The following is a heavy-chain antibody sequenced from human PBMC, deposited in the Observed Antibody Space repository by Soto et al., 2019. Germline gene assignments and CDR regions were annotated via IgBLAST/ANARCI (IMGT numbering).Heavy chain of an antibody. Sequence: EVQLLESGGGLVQPGGSLRLSCAASGFTFSSYAMSWVRQAPGKGLEWVSAISGSGGSTYYVDSVKGRFTISRDNSKNTLYLQMNSLRAEDTAVYYCAKRTHRGYSGYDFSPFDYWGQGTLVTVSS. J-gene: IGHJ4*02. CDR2: ISGSGGST. CDR1: GFTFSSYA. D-gene: IGHD5-12*01. CDR3: AKRTHRGYSGYDFSPFDY. V-gene: IGHV3-23*01.